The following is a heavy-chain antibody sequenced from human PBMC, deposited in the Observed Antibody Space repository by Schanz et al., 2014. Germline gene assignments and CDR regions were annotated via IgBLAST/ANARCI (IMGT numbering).Heavy chain of an antibody. CDR1: GFAFSDYG. D-gene: IGHD3-10*01. V-gene: IGHV3-30*18. J-gene: IGHJ5*02. CDR2: ISYDGNEK. CDR3: AKDQLANYRGSGYNWFDP. Sequence: QVQLVESGGGVVQPGKSLRLSCAASGFAFSDYGMHWVRQAPGKGLEWVAFISYDGNEKHYPDSVKGRFTISRDNSRNTLFLQMESLRTEDTAVYHCAKDQLANYRGSGYNWFDPWGQGTLVTVSS.